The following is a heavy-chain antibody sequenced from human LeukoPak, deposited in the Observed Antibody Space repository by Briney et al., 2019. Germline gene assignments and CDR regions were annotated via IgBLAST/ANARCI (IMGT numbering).Heavy chain of an antibody. CDR2: IKQDGSEK. CDR1: GFTFSSYW. D-gene: IGHD3-3*01. V-gene: IGHV3-7*01. CDR3: ARAGDFWSGYYKFDY. Sequence: GGSLRLSCAASGFTFSSYWMSWVRQAPGKGLEWVANIKQDGSEKYYVDSVKGRFTISRDNAKNSLYLQMNSLRAEDTAVYYCARAGDFWSGYYKFDYWGQGTLVTVSS. J-gene: IGHJ4*02.